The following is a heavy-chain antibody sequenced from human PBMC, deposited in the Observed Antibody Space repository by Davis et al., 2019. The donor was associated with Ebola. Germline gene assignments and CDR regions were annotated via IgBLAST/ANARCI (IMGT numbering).Heavy chain of an antibody. D-gene: IGHD2-2*01. V-gene: IGHV4-59*01. CDR2: VYYSGTT. Sequence: PSETLSLTCTVSGGSITYSYWSWIRQPPGQGLEWIGSVYYSGTTLYNPSLKSRVTMSVDTSKSQFSLRLTSLTAAETAMYYCAKAQYCTSTTCYDRFDPWGQGTLVSVTS. J-gene: IGHJ5*02. CDR3: AKAQYCTSTTCYDRFDP. CDR1: GGSITYSY.